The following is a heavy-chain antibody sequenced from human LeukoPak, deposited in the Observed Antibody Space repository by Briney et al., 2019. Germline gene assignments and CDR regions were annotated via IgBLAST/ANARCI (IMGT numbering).Heavy chain of an antibody. CDR3: ARNLGYCTSSSCSNWFDP. D-gene: IGHD2-2*01. CDR2: IYYSGVT. Sequence: SETLSLTCTVSGASISSYYWSWIRQAPGKGLEWIGYIYYSGVTNYNSSLKSRVTISLDTSKSQFSLRLSSVTAADTAVYYCARNLGYCTSSSCSNWFDPWGQGTLVTVSS. J-gene: IGHJ5*02. V-gene: IGHV4-59*12. CDR1: GASISSYY.